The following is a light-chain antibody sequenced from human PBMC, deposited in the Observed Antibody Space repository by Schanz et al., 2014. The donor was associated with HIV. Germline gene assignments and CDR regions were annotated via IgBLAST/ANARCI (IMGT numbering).Light chain of an antibody. J-gene: IGKJ1*01. CDR1: QSVKSNF. V-gene: IGKV3-20*01. CDR3: QQFAFSSWT. CDR2: GAS. Sequence: EIVLTQSPGTLSLSPGERGTLSCRASQSVKSNFIGWYQQKPGQAPRLLIFGASNRATGIPDRFSGGESGTDFTLTISRLEPEDFAVYYCQQFAFSSWTFGQGTKIEIK.